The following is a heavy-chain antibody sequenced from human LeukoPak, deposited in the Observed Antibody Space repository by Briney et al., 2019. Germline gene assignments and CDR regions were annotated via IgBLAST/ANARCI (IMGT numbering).Heavy chain of an antibody. D-gene: IGHD6-19*01. CDR1: GGTFSSYA. CDR3: ARGSSGWLGVFDY. V-gene: IGHV1-69*05. J-gene: IGHJ4*02. Sequence: ASVKVSCKASGGTFSSYAISWVRQTPGQGLEWMGGIIPIFGTANYAQKFQGRVTITTDESTSTAYMELSSLRSEDTAVYYCARGSSGWLGVFDYWGQGTLVTVSS. CDR2: IIPIFGTA.